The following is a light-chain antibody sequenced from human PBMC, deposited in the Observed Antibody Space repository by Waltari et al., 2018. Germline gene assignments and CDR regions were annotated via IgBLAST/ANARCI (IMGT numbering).Light chain of an antibody. J-gene: IGKJ1*01. V-gene: IGKV1-39*01. CDR1: QSISNY. CDR2: AAS. Sequence: DIQMTQSPSSLSASVGDRVTITCRASQSISNYLSWYQQKPGKAPNLLIYAASSFQSGVPSRFSGSGSGTDFTLTISSLQPEDFATYYCQQSYISLTFGQGT. CDR3: QQSYISLT.